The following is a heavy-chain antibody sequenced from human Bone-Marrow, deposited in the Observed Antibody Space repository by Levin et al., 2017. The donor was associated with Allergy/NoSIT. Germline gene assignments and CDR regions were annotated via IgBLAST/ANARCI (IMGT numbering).Heavy chain of an antibody. J-gene: IGHJ6*02. V-gene: IGHV4-31*03. D-gene: IGHD3-16*01. CDR1: GGFSISSGYY. Sequence: SETLSLTCSVSGGFSISSGYYWSWIRQFPGTGLEWIAYIYDSETTYYNPSLKSRLTISVDTSKNQFSLKLRSVTAADTAVYYCARDSFGANGLDVWGQGTTVTVSS. CDR3: ARDSFGANGLDV. CDR2: IYDSETT.